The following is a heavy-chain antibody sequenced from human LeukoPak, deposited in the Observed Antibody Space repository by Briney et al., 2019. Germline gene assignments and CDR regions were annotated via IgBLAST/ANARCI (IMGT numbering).Heavy chain of an antibody. Sequence: PSETLSLTCTVSGGSLSSYYCSWLRQPPAKGLEWIGYIYYSGSTNYNPSRKSRVTISVDTSKNQFSLKLRSVTAADTAVYYCARLIGRGCTNSVCYEGGWFDPWGQGTLVTVSS. V-gene: IGHV4-59*01. J-gene: IGHJ5*02. D-gene: IGHD2-8*01. CDR3: ARLIGRGCTNSVCYEGGWFDP. CDR2: IYYSGST. CDR1: GGSLSSYY.